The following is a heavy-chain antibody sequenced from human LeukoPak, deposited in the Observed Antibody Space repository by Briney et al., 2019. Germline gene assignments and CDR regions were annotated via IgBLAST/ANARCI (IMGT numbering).Heavy chain of an antibody. CDR3: AKGSDYDSGSFDY. CDR1: GFTFDDYA. V-gene: IGHV3-9*01. Sequence: GGSLRLSCAASGFTFDDYAMHWVRQAPGKGLERVSSISWNSGTIGYADSVKGRFTISRDNAKNSLYLQMNSLRAEDTALYYCAKGSDYDSGSFDYWGQGTLVTVSS. CDR2: ISWNSGTI. J-gene: IGHJ4*02. D-gene: IGHD5-12*01.